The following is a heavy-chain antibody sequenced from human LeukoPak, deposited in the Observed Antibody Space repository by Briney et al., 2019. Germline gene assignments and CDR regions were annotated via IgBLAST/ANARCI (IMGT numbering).Heavy chain of an antibody. J-gene: IGHJ4*02. CDR1: GFTFSSYW. CDR3: ARDVSFRGSPYYFDY. V-gene: IGHV3-7*01. D-gene: IGHD2/OR15-2a*01. CDR2: IKQGGSEK. Sequence: PGGSLRLSCAASGFTFSSYWMSWVRQAPGKGLEWVANIKQGGSEKYYVDSVKGRFTISRDNAKNSLYLQMNSLRAEDTAVYYCARDVSFRGSPYYFDYWGQGTLVTVSS.